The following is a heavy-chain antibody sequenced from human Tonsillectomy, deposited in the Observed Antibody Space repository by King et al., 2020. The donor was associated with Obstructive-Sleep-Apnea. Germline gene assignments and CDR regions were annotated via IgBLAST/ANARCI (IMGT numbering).Heavy chain of an antibody. CDR3: GKDLTPGGMDV. D-gene: IGHD4-23*01. CDR2: FSLDTNRI. CDR1: GFTLDLYA. J-gene: IGHJ6*02. V-gene: IGHV3-9*01. Sequence: VQLVESGGGLVQPGGSLRLSCEVSGFTLDLYAMHWVRQAPGKGLEWVSGFSLDTNRIDYADSVKGRFTVSRDKAKNSLYLLMNSLRPEDTALYYCGKDLTPGGMDVWGQGTTVTVSS.